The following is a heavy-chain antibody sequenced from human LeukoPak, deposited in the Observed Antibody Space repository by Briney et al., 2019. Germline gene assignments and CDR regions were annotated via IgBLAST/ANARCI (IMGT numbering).Heavy chain of an antibody. Sequence: SETLSLTCTVSGYSISSGYYWGWIRQPPGKGQEWIGSIYYSGSTYYNPSLKSRVTISVDTSKNQFPLKLSSVTAADTAVYYCASRHCSGGSCYWGGNWFDPRGQRTLVTVSS. J-gene: IGHJ5*02. CDR2: IYYSGST. V-gene: IGHV4-38-2*02. CDR1: GYSISSGYY. CDR3: ASRHCSGGSCYWGGNWFDP. D-gene: IGHD2-15*01.